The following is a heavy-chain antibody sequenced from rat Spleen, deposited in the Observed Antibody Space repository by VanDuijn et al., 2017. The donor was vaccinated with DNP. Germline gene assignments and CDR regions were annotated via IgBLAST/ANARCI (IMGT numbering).Heavy chain of an antibody. D-gene: IGHD1-11*01. CDR2: IIYDGSRT. CDR3: AKGGDYGGFAY. V-gene: IGHV5S10*01. J-gene: IGHJ3*01. Sequence: EVQLVESGGGLVQPGRSRKLSCAASGFTFSDYNMAWVRQAPKKGLEWVATIIYDGSRTYYRDSVKGRFTISRDNAENTVYLQMNSLRSEDTATYYCAKGGDYGGFAYWGQGTLVTVSS. CDR1: GFTFSDYN.